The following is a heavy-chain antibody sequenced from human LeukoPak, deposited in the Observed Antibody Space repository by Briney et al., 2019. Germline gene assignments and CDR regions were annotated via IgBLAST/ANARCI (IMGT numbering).Heavy chain of an antibody. D-gene: IGHD2-15*01. V-gene: IGHV3-23*01. Sequence: GGSLRLSCEASGFTFEEYVVTWVRQAPGKGLEWVSSISGDGSRTHYADSVKGRFAMFRDNSKNTLYLQMSSLRAEDTAIYYCAKDGGDIDNWGYRYYWGQGTLVTVSS. CDR1: GFTFEEYV. J-gene: IGHJ4*02. CDR3: AKDGGDIDNWGYRYY. CDR2: ISGDGSRT.